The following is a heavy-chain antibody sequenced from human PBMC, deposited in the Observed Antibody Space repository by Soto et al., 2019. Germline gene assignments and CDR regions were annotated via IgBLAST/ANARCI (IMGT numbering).Heavy chain of an antibody. CDR1: GYTFTSYY. Sequence: ASVKVSCKASGYTFTSYYMHWVRQAPGQGLEWMGIINPSGGSTSYAQKFQGRVTMTRDKSTSTVYMELSSLRSEDTAVYYCARGYCSSTSCYGYYYYMDVWGKGTTVTVSS. V-gene: IGHV1-46*03. CDR2: INPSGGST. J-gene: IGHJ6*03. D-gene: IGHD2-2*01. CDR3: ARGYCSSTSCYGYYYYMDV.